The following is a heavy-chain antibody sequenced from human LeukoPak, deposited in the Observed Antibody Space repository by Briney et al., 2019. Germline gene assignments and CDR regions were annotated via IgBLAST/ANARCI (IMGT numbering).Heavy chain of an antibody. J-gene: IGHJ4*02. V-gene: IGHV1-2*02. CDR3: ARVRYGYSTTWEPPRDYFDN. Sequence: GASVKVSCKASGYTFTDYYIHWVRQAPGQGLEWMGWINPNSGATDYARKFQDRVSMTRDTSTSTAYMELISLRSDDTAVYFCARVRYGYSTTWEPPRDYFDNWGRGTLVTVSS. CDR2: INPNSGAT. D-gene: IGHD5-12*01. CDR1: GYTFTDYY.